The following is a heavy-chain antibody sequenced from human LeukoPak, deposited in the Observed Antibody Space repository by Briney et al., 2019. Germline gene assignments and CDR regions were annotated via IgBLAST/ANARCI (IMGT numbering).Heavy chain of an antibody. J-gene: IGHJ4*02. CDR1: GGSISSYY. Sequence: SETLSLTCTVSGGSISSYYWSWIRQPPGKGLEWIGYIYYSGSTNYNPSLQSRVTISVDTSKNQFSLKLSSVTAADTAVYYCARVGFGGSYIDYWGQGTLVTVSS. CDR2: IYYSGST. CDR3: ARVGFGGSYIDY. D-gene: IGHD2-21*02. V-gene: IGHV4-59*01.